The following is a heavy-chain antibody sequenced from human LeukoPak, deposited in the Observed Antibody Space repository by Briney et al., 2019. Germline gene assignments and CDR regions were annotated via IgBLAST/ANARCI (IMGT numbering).Heavy chain of an antibody. CDR2: IYHTGST. J-gene: IGHJ4*02. D-gene: IGHD7-27*01. CDR1: GGSISSYY. Sequence: SETLSLTCTVSGGSISSYYWSWIRQPAGKGLEWIGYIYHTGSTSYSPSLKSRVTISADTSQNQFSLKLSSVTAADTAVYYCASRKLGNDYWGQGTLVTVSS. CDR3: ASRKLGNDY. V-gene: IGHV4-59*01.